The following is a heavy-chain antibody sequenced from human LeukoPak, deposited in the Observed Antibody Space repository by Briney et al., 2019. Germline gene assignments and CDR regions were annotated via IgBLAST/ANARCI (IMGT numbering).Heavy chain of an antibody. Sequence: ASVKVSFKASGYTFINYYMHWVRQAPGQGLEWMGIINPSGGGTSYAQKFQGRVTMTRDTSTSTVYMEVGSLRSEDTAVYYCAREFSGYIDFWGQGTLVTVSS. CDR1: GYTFINYY. J-gene: IGHJ4*02. D-gene: IGHD1-26*01. CDR2: INPSGGGT. CDR3: AREFSGYIDF. V-gene: IGHV1-46*01.